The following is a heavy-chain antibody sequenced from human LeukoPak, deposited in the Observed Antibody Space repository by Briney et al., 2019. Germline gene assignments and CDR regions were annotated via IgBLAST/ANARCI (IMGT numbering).Heavy chain of an antibody. CDR3: AKDPWSGPASPSIAVTYYFDY. CDR2: ISGSGGST. D-gene: IGHD6-19*01. Sequence: GGSLRLSCAASGFTFSSYAMSWVRQAPGKGLEWDSAISGSGGSTYYADSVKGRFTISRDNSKNTLYLQMNSLRAEDTAVYYCAKDPWSGPASPSIAVTYYFDYWGQGTLVTVSS. J-gene: IGHJ4*02. V-gene: IGHV3-23*01. CDR1: GFTFSSYA.